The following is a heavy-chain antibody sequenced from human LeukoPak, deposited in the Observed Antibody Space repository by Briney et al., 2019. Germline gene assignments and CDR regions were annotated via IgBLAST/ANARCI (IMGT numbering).Heavy chain of an antibody. CDR3: ARGPVVRGRNPDY. CDR1: GFTFSSYA. Sequence: PGRSLRLSCAASGFTFSSYAMHWVRQAPGKGLEWVAVISYDGGNKYYADSVKGRFTISRDNSKNTLYLQMNSLRAEDTAVYYCARGPVVRGRNPDYWGQGTLVTVSS. V-gene: IGHV3-30-3*01. CDR2: ISYDGGNK. D-gene: IGHD3-10*01. J-gene: IGHJ4*02.